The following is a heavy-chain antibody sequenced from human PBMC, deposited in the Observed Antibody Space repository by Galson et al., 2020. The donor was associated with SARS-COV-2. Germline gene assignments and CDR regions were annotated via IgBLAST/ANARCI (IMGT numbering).Heavy chain of an antibody. Sequence: SETLSLTCTVSGGSITTDGSYWAWIRQPPGKGLEWIGSIYYTGSTYYSPSLQSRVTILIDTSRNQFSLRLTSVTAADTAVFFCARLFSNGWLYTWFDPWGQGGLVTVSS. CDR1: GGSITTDGSY. CDR2: IYYTGST. CDR3: ARLFSNGWLYTWFDP. V-gene: IGHV4-39*07. J-gene: IGHJ5*02. D-gene: IGHD6-19*01.